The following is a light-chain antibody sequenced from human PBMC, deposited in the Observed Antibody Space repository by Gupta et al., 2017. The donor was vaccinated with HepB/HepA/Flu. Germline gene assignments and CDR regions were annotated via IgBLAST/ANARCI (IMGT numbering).Light chain of an antibody. Sequence: DIHLPRLPPSLSASVGDRVTFACRASQSIRSDLNWYQQRPGKAPRLLIYGTSSLQRGIPPRFSGSGSGTDFTLTISSLEPEDFATYYCQQSYNTLSLTFGRGTKVEIK. CDR2: GTS. CDR3: QQSYNTLSLT. J-gene: IGKJ4*01. CDR1: QSIRSD. V-gene: IGKV1-39*01.